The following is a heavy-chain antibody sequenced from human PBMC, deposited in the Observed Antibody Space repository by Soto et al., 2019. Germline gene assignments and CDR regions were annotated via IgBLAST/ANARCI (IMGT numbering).Heavy chain of an antibody. V-gene: IGHV4-39*01. J-gene: IGHJ3*02. CDR2: IYYSGST. Sequence: SETLSLTCTVSGGSISSSSYYWGWIRQPPGKGLEWIGSIYYSGSTYYNPSLKSRVTISVNTSKNQFSLKLSSVTAADTAVYYCARHKTSRHAFDIWGQGTMVTVSS. D-gene: IGHD4-17*01. CDR1: GGSISSSSYY. CDR3: ARHKTSRHAFDI.